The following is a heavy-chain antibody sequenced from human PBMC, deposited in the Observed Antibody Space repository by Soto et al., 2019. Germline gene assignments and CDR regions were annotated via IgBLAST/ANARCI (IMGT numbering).Heavy chain of an antibody. D-gene: IGHD6-19*01. V-gene: IGHV1-18*01. CDR3: ARDLGYSSGWYYFDF. CDR1: GYRFTSYG. Sequence: ASVKVSCKASGYRFTSYGISWVRQAPGQGLEWMGWISAYNGNTNYAQKLQGRVTMTTDTSTSTAYMEVRSLRSDDTAVYYCARDLGYSSGWYYFDFWGQGTLVTSPQ. J-gene: IGHJ4*02. CDR2: ISAYNGNT.